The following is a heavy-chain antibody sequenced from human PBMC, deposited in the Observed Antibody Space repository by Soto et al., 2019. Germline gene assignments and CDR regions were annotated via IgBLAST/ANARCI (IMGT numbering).Heavy chain of an antibody. J-gene: IGHJ6*02. CDR3: ARMRGHWYGLDV. D-gene: IGHD1-1*01. CDR1: GFPLCTCA. V-gene: IGHV3-23*01. CDR2: ITGTGGNT. Sequence: PGGSLRLCCAASGFPLCTCAMTLVRHPRGTGLQWFSAITGTGGNTYYVDSAKRRLTSSRDHSKTMLYLHMNSLRLEDPAVYYCARMRGHWYGLDVWGQGKTVT.